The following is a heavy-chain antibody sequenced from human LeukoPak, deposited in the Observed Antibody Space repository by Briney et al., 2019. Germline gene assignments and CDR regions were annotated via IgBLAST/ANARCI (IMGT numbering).Heavy chain of an antibody. V-gene: IGHV4-39*07. CDR1: GGSISSSSYY. J-gene: IGHJ4*02. D-gene: IGHD2-21*01. CDR3: ARVRFGGAGY. CDR2: IYYSGST. Sequence: SETLSLTCTVSGGSISSSSYYWGWIRQPPGKGLEWIGSIYYSGSTYYNPSLKSRVTISVDTSKNQFSLKLSSVTAADTAVYYCARVRFGGAGYWGQGTLVTVSS.